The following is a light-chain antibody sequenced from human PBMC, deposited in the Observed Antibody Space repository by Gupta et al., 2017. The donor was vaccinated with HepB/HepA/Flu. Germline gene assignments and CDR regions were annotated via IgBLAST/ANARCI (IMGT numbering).Light chain of an antibody. Sequence: SALTQPASVSGSPGQSITISCTGTSSDVGTYQYVSWYQQHPGKVPKLLIYDVTNRPSGVSNRFSGSKSGTTASLTISGLQTEDEAHYYCSSYRSSRNTWVFGGGTKLTVL. CDR2: DVT. J-gene: IGLJ3*02. CDR1: SSDVGTYQY. V-gene: IGLV2-14*03. CDR3: SSYRSSRNTWV.